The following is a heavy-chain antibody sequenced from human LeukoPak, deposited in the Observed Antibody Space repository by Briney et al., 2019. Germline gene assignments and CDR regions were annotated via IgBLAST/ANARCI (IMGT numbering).Heavy chain of an antibody. J-gene: IGHJ4*02. D-gene: IGHD6-13*01. CDR3: AKQQLVQGIDY. V-gene: IGHV3-33*06. Sequence: QPGRSLRLSCAASGFTFSSYGMPWVRQAPGKGLEWVAVIWYDGSNKYYADSVKGRFTISRDNSKNTLYLQMNSLRAEDTAVYYCAKQQLVQGIDYWGQGTLVTVSS. CDR2: IWYDGSNK. CDR1: GFTFSSYG.